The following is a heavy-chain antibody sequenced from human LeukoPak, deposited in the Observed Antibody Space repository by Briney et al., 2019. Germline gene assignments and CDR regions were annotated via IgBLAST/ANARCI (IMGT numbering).Heavy chain of an antibody. V-gene: IGHV3-21*01. J-gene: IGHJ4*02. CDR3: ARDPTYYYDSSGILGY. CDR1: GFTFSSYS. CDR2: ISSSSSYI. Sequence: GGSLRLSCAASGFTFSSYSMNWVRQAPGKGLEWVSSISSSSSYIYYAHSVKGRFTISRDNAKNSLYLQMNSLRAEDTAVYYCARDPTYYYDSSGILGYWGQGTLVTVSS. D-gene: IGHD3-22*01.